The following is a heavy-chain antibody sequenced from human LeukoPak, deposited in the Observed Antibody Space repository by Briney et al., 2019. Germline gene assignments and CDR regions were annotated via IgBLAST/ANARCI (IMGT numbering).Heavy chain of an antibody. CDR2: MNTNSGNT. V-gene: IGHV1-8*01. CDR1: GYTFTSYD. D-gene: IGHD5-24*01. CDR3: ARNYRDGYNLGAFDI. Sequence: ASVKVSCKASGYTFTSYDINWERQATGQGLEWMGWMNTNSGNTGYAQKFQGRVTMTRNTSISTAYMELSSLRSEDTAVYYCARNYRDGYNLGAFDIWGQGTMVTVSS. J-gene: IGHJ3*02.